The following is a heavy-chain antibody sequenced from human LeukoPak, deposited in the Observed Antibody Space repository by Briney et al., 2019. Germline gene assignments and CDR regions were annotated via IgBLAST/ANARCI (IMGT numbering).Heavy chain of an antibody. J-gene: IGHJ5*02. V-gene: IGHV4-59*12. CDR1: GGSISSYY. Sequence: SETLSLTCTVSGGSISSYYWSWIRQPPGKGLEWIGYIYYSGSTNYNPSLKSRVTISVDTSKNQFFLNVTSLTAADTAVYYCARSRQASGLFSSWGQGTLVTVSS. CDR2: IYYSGST. D-gene: IGHD3-10*01. CDR3: ARSRQASGLFSS.